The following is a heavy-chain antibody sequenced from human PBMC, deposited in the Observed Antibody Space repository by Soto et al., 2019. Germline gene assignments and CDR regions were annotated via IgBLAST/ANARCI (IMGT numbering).Heavy chain of an antibody. CDR1: GCTFTYYP. Sequence: ASVKVSCKASGCTFTYYPIHWVRQAPGQRLEWMGWINIGNGNTASSQKFQDRVTITRETSASTAYMELTSLRSEDTAVYYCAREPLCGGRCYDNYFDPWGQGTLVTVSS. J-gene: IGHJ5*02. CDR3: AREPLCGGRCYDNYFDP. D-gene: IGHD2-15*01. CDR2: INIGNGNT. V-gene: IGHV1-3*04.